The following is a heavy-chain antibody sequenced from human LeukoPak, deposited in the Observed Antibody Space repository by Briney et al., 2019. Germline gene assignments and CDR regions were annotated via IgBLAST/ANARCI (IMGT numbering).Heavy chain of an antibody. D-gene: IGHD3-9*01. CDR2: ISGSGGST. CDR3: AKAYYDILTGYYMMYYFDY. Sequence: GGSLRLSCAASGFTFSSYGMHWVRQAPGKGLEWVSAISGSGGSTYYADSVKGRFTISRDNSKNTLYLQMNSLRAEDTAVYYCAKAYYDILTGYYMMYYFDYWGQGTLVTVSS. J-gene: IGHJ4*02. V-gene: IGHV3-23*01. CDR1: GFTFSSYG.